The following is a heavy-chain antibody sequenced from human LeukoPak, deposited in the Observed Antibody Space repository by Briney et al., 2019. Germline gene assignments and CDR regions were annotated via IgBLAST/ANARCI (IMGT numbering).Heavy chain of an antibody. CDR3: ARNKDNYHYYMDV. V-gene: IGHV3-33*07. D-gene: IGHD1/OR15-1a*01. CDR1: GFSFSSYG. J-gene: IGHJ6*03. Sequence: GGSLRLSCAASGFSFSSYGMYWVRQAPGKGLEWVAFIRYDGSNKYYADSVKGRFTISRDNAKNSLYLQMNSLRAEDTAVYYCARNKDNYHYYMDVWGKGTTVTISS. CDR2: IRYDGSNK.